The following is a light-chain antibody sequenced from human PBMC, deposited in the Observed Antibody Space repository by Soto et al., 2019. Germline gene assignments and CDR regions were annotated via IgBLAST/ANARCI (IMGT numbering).Light chain of an antibody. J-gene: IGKJ4*01. V-gene: IGKV3-15*01. CDR3: QQYYDWPSLT. CDR1: QNVNSN. Sequence: EIVMTQSPASLSVSPGERATLSCRASQNVNSNLAWYQQKPGQAPRFLIYGASTRATGIPARFSGSGSGTEFTLSISSLQSTDFAVYYCQQYYDWPSLTFGGGTKVDIK. CDR2: GAS.